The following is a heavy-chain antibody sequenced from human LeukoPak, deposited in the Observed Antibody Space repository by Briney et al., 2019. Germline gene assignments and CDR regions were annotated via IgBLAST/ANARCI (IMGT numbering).Heavy chain of an antibody. D-gene: IGHD6-13*01. Sequence: NPGGSLRPSCAASGFTFSDYYMSWIRQAPGKGLDWVSYISGSGSHTTYADSVRGRFTISRDNAKNSLSLQVNSLRADDTAVYYCARVGSTVAAGTPDYWGQGTLVTVSS. CDR3: ARVGSTVAAGTPDY. J-gene: IGHJ4*02. CDR2: ISGSGSHT. CDR1: GFTFSDYY. V-gene: IGHV3-11*06.